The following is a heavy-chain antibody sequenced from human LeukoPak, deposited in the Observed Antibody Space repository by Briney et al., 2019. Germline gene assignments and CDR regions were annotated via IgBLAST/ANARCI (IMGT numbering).Heavy chain of an antibody. CDR3: ARIGMDAPMITNFFDY. D-gene: IGHD3-22*01. Sequence: ASVKVSCKASAYTFSSNYMHWVRHAPGQGLEWMGAIHPSGGSTSYAQKFQGRVTMTKHTSMSTAYMELSSLRSEDTAIYYCARIGMDAPMITNFFDYWGQGTLITVSS. CDR2: IHPSGGST. V-gene: IGHV1-46*01. CDR1: AYTFSSNY. J-gene: IGHJ4*02.